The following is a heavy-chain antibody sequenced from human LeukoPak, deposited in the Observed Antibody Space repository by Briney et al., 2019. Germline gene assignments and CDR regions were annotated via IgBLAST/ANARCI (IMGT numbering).Heavy chain of an antibody. Sequence: GASVKVSCKASGYTFSDYYIHWVRQAPGQGLEWMESIDPTSGGTRNAQRFQGRVTMTRDTSISTAYMELTRLTSGDTAVYFCAREYYDNNGRRYAFDVWGQGTMVTVSS. CDR2: IDPTSGGT. V-gene: IGHV1-2*02. J-gene: IGHJ3*01. CDR3: AREYYDNNGRRYAFDV. CDR1: GYTFSDYY. D-gene: IGHD3-16*01.